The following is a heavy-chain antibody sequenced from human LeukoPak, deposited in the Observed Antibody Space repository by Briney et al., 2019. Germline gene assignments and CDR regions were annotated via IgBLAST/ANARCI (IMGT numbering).Heavy chain of an antibody. V-gene: IGHV1-18*01. D-gene: IGHD6-19*01. Sequence: PRASVKVSCKASGYTFTNYAVSWVRQAPGQGLEYMGYISAYNGNTNYAHNVQGRITMTTDISTTTVYMELRSLRSDDTAVYYCARLYSSGWPLECMDVWGQGTTVTVSS. CDR2: ISAYNGNT. CDR3: ARLYSSGWPLECMDV. J-gene: IGHJ6*02. CDR1: GYTFTNYA.